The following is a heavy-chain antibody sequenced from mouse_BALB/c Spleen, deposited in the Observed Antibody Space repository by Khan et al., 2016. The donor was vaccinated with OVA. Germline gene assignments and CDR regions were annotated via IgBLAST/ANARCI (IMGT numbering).Heavy chain of an antibody. CDR2: INPSTGYT. D-gene: IGHD1-1*01. CDR1: GYTFINYW. CDR3: ARRGLRWDFDY. Sequence: QVQLQQSGAELAKPGASVKMSCKASGYTFINYWILWVKQRPGQGLEWIGYINPSTGYTDYNQHFKDKATLTADKSSSTAYMQLSSLTSEDSAVYYCARRGLRWDFDYWGQGTTLTVSS. J-gene: IGHJ2*01. V-gene: IGHV1-7*01.